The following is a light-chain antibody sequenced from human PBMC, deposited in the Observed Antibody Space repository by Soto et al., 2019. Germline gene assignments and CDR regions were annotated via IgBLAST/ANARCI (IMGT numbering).Light chain of an antibody. J-gene: IGKJ2*01. Sequence: ETLLTQSPGTLSLSPGERATLSCRASQSVSNYLAWFQQKPGQAPRLLIFDTTNRAPGTPARFSGSGSVTDFTLTISSLEPEDVAVYYCQQRLNLPYTFGQGTKLEIK. CDR1: QSVSNY. V-gene: IGKV3-11*01. CDR3: QQRLNLPYT. CDR2: DTT.